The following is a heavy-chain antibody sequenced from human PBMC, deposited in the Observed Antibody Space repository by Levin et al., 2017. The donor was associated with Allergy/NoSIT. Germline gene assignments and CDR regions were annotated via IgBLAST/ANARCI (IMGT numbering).Heavy chain of an antibody. CDR1: GFTFPNYA. J-gene: IGHJ4*02. Sequence: LSLPCAASGFTFPNYAVSWVRQAPGKGLEWVSAVSGSGGGTYYADSVRGRFTISRDNSKNTVYLQMNSLRAEDTAVYFCTRGLWSAPDYWGQGTLVTVSS. V-gene: IGHV3-23*01. CDR2: VSGSGGGT. D-gene: IGHD3-3*01. CDR3: TRGLWSAPDY.